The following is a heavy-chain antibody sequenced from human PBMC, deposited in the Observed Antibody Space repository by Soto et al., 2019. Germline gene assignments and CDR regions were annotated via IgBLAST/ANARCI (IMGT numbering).Heavy chain of an antibody. D-gene: IGHD3-3*01. Sequence: GGSLRLSCAASGFTFSSYWMHWVRQAPGKGLVWVSRINSDGSSTSYADSVKGRFTISRDNAKNTLYLQMNSLRAEDTAVYYCARALNTIFGVVIHYYYGMDVWGQGTTVTVSS. CDR2: INSDGSST. CDR3: ARALNTIFGVVIHYYYGMDV. J-gene: IGHJ6*02. V-gene: IGHV3-74*01. CDR1: GFTFSSYW.